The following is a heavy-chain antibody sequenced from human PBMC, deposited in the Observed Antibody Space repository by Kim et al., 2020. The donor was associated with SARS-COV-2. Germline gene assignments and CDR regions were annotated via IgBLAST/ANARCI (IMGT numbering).Heavy chain of an antibody. CDR3: ARDQRLRGVGYYSDV. CDR1: GFTFSDYF. CDR2: ISSSGSYT. Sequence: GSLRLSCAVSGFTFSDYFMSWNRQAPGKGLEWVAYISSSGSYTNYADSVRGRFTISRDNTKNSLYLEVSRLRAEDTAVYYCARDQRLRGVGYYSDVWGQGTTVTVSS. V-gene: IGHV3-11*05. D-gene: IGHD3-10*01. J-gene: IGHJ6*02.